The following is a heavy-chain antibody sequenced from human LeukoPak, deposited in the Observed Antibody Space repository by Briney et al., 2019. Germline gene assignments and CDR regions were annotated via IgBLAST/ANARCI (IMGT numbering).Heavy chain of an antibody. D-gene: IGHD1-26*01. CDR1: AFTFSSYS. CDR3: ARGHSGSYQRNDAFAI. Sequence: GGSLRLSCAASAFTFSSYSMNWVRQAPGKGLEWLSSISCNTRYIYYADSVRGRFTVSRDNAKDSLYLQMNSLRAEDPAVYYCARGHSGSYQRNDAFAIWGQGTMVTVSS. CDR2: ISCNTRYI. J-gene: IGHJ3*02. V-gene: IGHV3-21*01.